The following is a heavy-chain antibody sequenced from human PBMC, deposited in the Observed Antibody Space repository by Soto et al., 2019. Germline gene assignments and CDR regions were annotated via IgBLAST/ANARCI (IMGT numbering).Heavy chain of an antibody. J-gene: IGHJ5*02. V-gene: IGHV5-51*01. D-gene: IGHD4-17*01. CDR2: IYPGDSDT. Sequence: PGESLKISCKGSGYSFTSYWIGWVRQMPGKGLEWMGIIYPGDSDTRYSPSFQGQVTISADKSISTAYLQWSSLKASDTAMYHCARHGGSVTRPGWFDPWGQGTLVTVSS. CDR3: ARHGGSVTRPGWFDP. CDR1: GYSFTSYW.